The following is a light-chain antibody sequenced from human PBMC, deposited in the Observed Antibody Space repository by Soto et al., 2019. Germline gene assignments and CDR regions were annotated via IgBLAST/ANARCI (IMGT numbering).Light chain of an antibody. V-gene: IGLV2-14*01. CDR3: ASYTDIRNLYV. Sequence: QSALTQPASVSGSPGQSITISCTGTSSDIYDFNYVSWYQQHPGRAPKLIIYEVSNRPSGVSNRFSGSKSGNTASLTISGLQAEDGADYYCASYTDIRNLYVFATGTKLTVL. CDR2: EVS. CDR1: SSDIYDFNY. J-gene: IGLJ1*01.